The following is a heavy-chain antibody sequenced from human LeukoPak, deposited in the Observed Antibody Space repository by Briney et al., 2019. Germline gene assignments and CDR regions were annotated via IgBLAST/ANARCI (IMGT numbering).Heavy chain of an antibody. CDR3: ARRYSSGSNWFDP. CDR1: GFTFSSYS. CDR2: ISSSSSYI. D-gene: IGHD6-19*01. Sequence: GGSLRLSCAASGFTFSSYSMNSVRQAPGKGLEWVSSISSSSSYIYYADSVKGRFTISRDNAKNSLYLQMNSLGAEDTAVYYCARRYSSGSNWFDPWGQGTLVTVSS. J-gene: IGHJ5*02. V-gene: IGHV3-21*01.